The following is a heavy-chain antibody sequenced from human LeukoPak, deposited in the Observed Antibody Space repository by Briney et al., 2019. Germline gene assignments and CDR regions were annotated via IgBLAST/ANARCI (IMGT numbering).Heavy chain of an antibody. CDR3: AATRTGRDSYFFYYMDV. CDR2: IWFDGTNK. J-gene: IGHJ6*03. Sequence: GGSLRLSCAASGLDFSNYGMHWVRQAPGKGLEWVSTIWFDGTNKYYDESVKGRFSISRDNSRNILDLQMNSLRAEDSAVYYCAATRTGRDSYFFYYMDVWGKGTTVTVSS. D-gene: IGHD3-10*01. V-gene: IGHV3-33*01. CDR1: GLDFSNYG.